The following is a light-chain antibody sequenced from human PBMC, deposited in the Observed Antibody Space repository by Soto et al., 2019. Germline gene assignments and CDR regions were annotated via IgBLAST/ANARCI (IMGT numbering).Light chain of an antibody. CDR2: GAS. V-gene: IGKV3-15*01. CDR3: QEYNNRRPIT. CDR1: PRVSSK. Sequence: EIVLAQSPGTLSVPPGEGATLSCRASPRVSSKLAWYQQKPGHAPRRLIYGASTRATGITVRFSGSGSGTEFTLTIISLQSEDFAVYYCQEYNNRRPITFGGGTKVDIK. J-gene: IGKJ4*01.